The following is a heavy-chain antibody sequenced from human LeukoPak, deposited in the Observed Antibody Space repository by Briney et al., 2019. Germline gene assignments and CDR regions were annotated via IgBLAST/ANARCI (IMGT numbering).Heavy chain of an antibody. CDR1: GYTFTSYE. Sequence: ASVKVSCKASGYTFTSYEINWVRQATGQGLEWMGWMNPNSGNTGYAQKFQGRVTMTRNTSISTAYMELSSLRSEDTAVYYCARGYCSSTSCFFCAYYFDYWGQGTLVTVSS. J-gene: IGHJ4*02. V-gene: IGHV1-8*01. CDR2: MNPNSGNT. CDR3: ARGYCSSTSCFFCAYYFDY. D-gene: IGHD2-2*01.